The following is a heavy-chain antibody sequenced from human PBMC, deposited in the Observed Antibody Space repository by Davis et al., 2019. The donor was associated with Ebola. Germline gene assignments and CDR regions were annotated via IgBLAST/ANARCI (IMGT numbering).Heavy chain of an antibody. CDR1: GYTFNSYY. J-gene: IGHJ4*02. Sequence: AASVKVSCKASGYTFNSYYIHWVRQAPGQGLEWMGIINPSGGSTTYAQKFQGRVTMTRDTSTRTVYMDLSSLRSEDTAVYYCARGRGHYESSGGDFWGQGTLVTVSS. CDR2: INPSGGST. V-gene: IGHV1-46*02. D-gene: IGHD3-22*01. CDR3: ARGRGHYESSGGDF.